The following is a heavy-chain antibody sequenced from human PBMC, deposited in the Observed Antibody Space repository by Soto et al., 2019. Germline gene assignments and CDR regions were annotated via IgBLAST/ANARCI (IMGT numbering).Heavy chain of an antibody. CDR1: GYTFTSYG. CDR2: ISAYNGNT. J-gene: IGHJ6*02. D-gene: IGHD2-2*02. V-gene: IGHV1-18*04. Sequence: ASVKVSCKASGYTFTSYGISWVRQAPGQGLEWMGWISAYNGNTNYAQKLQGRVTMTTDTSTSTAYMELRSLRSDDTAVYYCARDKLIVVVPAAILGVDYYYGMDVWGQGTTVTVSS. CDR3: ARDKLIVVVPAAILGVDYYYGMDV.